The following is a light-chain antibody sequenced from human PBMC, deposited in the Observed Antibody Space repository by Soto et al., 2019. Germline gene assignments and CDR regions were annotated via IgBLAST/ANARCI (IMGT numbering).Light chain of an antibody. CDR2: VAS. V-gene: IGKV1-39*01. J-gene: IGKJ4*01. CDR3: QQFDNFPRT. Sequence: DIQMTQSPSSLSASVGDRVTITCRASQSISSHLNWFQQKSGKAPKLLIYVASSLQSGVPSRFSGSGSGTDFTLTISSLQPEDIATYYCQQFDNFPRTFGGGTKVDIK. CDR1: QSISSH.